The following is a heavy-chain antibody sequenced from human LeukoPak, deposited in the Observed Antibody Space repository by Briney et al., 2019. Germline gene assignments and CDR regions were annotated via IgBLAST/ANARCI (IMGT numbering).Heavy chain of an antibody. CDR3: ARVCVATVTPSGAFDI. V-gene: IGHV3-30*03. CDR2: ISDDGSNT. CDR1: GFSSSNSA. J-gene: IGHJ3*02. D-gene: IGHD4-17*01. Sequence: HPGRSLRPSCAASGFSSSNSAMHWVRQAPGKGLEWVALISDDGSNTIYADSVKGRFSISRDNSKNTVYLQMNTLRAEDTAVYYCARVCVATVTPSGAFDIWGQGTMVTVSS.